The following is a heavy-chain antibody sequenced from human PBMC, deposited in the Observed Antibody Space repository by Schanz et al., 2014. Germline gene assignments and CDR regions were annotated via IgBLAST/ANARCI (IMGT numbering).Heavy chain of an antibody. CDR3: ARDFHGYGPHLDY. J-gene: IGHJ4*02. D-gene: IGHD5-12*01. V-gene: IGHV3-74*01. Sequence: EVQLVESGGGLVKPGGSLRLSCAASGFTFSSYWMHWVRQVPGKGLVWVSRIKSDGSSTSYADSVKGRFTISRDNSKNTLYLQLNSLRAEDTAVYYCARDFHGYGPHLDYWGQGSLVTVSS. CDR2: IKSDGSST. CDR1: GFTFSSYW.